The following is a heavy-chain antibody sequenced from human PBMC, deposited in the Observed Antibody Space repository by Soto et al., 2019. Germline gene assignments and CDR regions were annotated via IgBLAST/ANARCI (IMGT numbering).Heavy chain of an antibody. CDR1: GGSISSGDYY. J-gene: IGHJ5*02. D-gene: IGHD3-10*01. CDR2: IYYSGST. CDR3: ARDLVVRGVITWFDP. V-gene: IGHV4-30-4*01. Sequence: SETLSLTCTVSGGSISSGDYYWSWIRQPPGKGLEWIWYIYYSGSTYYNPSLKSRVTISVDTSKNQFSLKLSSVTAADTAVYYCARDLVVRGVITWFDPWGQGTLVTVSS.